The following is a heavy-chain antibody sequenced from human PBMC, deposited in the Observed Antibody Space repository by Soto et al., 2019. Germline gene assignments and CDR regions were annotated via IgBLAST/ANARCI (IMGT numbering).Heavy chain of an antibody. J-gene: IGHJ6*02. Sequence: SVKVSCKASGFTFTSSAVQWVRQARGQRLEWIGWIVVGSGNTNYAQKFQERVTITRDMSTSTAYMELSSLRSEDTAVYYCAASSLGRDGYNYYYYYGMDVWGQGTTVTVSS. V-gene: IGHV1-58*01. D-gene: IGHD5-12*01. CDR2: IVVGSGNT. CDR1: GFTFTSSA. CDR3: AASSLGRDGYNYYYYYGMDV.